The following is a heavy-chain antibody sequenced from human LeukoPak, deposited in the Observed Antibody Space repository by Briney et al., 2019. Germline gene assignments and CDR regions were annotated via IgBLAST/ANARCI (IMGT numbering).Heavy chain of an antibody. CDR1: GYSFASYW. Sequence: GESLKISCKGSGYSFASYWIGWVRQMPGKGLEWMGIIYPGDSDTRYSPSFQGQVTISADKSISTAYLQWSSLKASDTAMYYCARLGGIMVRGGNFDYWGQGTLVTVSS. CDR2: IYPGDSDT. D-gene: IGHD3-10*01. CDR3: ARLGGIMVRGGNFDY. J-gene: IGHJ4*02. V-gene: IGHV5-51*01.